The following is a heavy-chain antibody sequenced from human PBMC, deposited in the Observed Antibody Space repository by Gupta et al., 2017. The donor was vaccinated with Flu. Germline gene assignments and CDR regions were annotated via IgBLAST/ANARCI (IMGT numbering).Heavy chain of an antibody. Sequence: EVQLVESGGGLVQPGGSLRLSCATSGFTFSPYSMSWVRQATGRGLEWISFISVSSSNIYYPDPGKGWFSISRDNAHNSLYLQMNGLRDEVPDVYYCARDRRYDVSSGYPYFDYWVQGTLVTVSP. CDR3: ARDRRYDVSSGYPYFDY. CDR2: ISVSSSNI. V-gene: IGHV3-48*02. D-gene: IGHD3-22*01. CDR1: GFTFSPYS. J-gene: IGHJ4*02.